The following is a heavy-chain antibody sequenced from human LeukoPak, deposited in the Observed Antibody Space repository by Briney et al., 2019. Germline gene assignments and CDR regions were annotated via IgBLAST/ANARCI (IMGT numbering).Heavy chain of an antibody. CDR3: ARESREMATLIDY. Sequence: PGGSLRLSCAASGFTFNSYEMNWVRQAPGKGLEWISYISSSGSSKYYADSVRGRFTISRDNAKNSLFLEMNSLRAEATAVYHCARESREMATLIDYWGQGTLVTVSS. CDR1: GFTFNSYE. V-gene: IGHV3-48*03. CDR2: ISSSGSSK. D-gene: IGHD5-24*01. J-gene: IGHJ4*02.